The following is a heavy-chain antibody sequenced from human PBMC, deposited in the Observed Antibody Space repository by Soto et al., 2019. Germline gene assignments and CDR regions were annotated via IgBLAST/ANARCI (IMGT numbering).Heavy chain of an antibody. D-gene: IGHD1-20*01. J-gene: IGHJ5*02. CDR3: ASDNSRYNWIWFDP. CDR2: IYYSGST. CDR1: GGSISSGGYY. V-gene: IGHV4-31*03. Sequence: SETLSLTCTVAGGSISSGGYYWSWIRQHPGKGLEWIGYIYYSGSTYYNPSLKSRVTISVDTSKNQFSLKLSSVTAADTAVYYCASDNSRYNWIWFDPWGQGTLVTVSS.